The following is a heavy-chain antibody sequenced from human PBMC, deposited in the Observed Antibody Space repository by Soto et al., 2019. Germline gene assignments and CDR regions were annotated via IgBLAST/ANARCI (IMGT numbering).Heavy chain of an antibody. V-gene: IGHV3-23*01. J-gene: IGHJ4*02. CDR3: ARYRSDGSASFDS. CDR2: ITTRGART. D-gene: IGHD3-9*01. CDR1: GFTFNTYA. Sequence: QPGGSLRLSCAASGFTFNTYAMTWVRQTPGKGLEWVSFITTRGARTYYADPVRGRFTISTDSSRNTLYLQMNSLRPDDTAVYFCARYRSDGSASFDSWGQGTRVTVSS.